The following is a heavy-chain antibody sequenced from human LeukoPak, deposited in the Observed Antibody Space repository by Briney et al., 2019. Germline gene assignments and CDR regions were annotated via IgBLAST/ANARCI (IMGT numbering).Heavy chain of an antibody. Sequence: PGGSLRLSCAASGFTFSSYSMNWVRQAPGKGLEWVSYISSSSSTIYYADSVKGRFTISRDNAKNSLYLQMNSLRAEDTAVYYCARALAAAGYYMDVWGKGTTVTVSS. J-gene: IGHJ6*03. V-gene: IGHV3-48*01. CDR1: GFTFSSYS. D-gene: IGHD6-13*01. CDR2: ISSSSSTI. CDR3: ARALAAAGYYMDV.